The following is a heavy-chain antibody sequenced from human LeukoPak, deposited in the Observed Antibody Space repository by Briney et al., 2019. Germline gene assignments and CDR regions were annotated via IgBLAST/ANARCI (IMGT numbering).Heavy chain of an antibody. CDR3: ARVRNYYDSSGYPSYYFDY. CDR1: GYTFTGYY. V-gene: IGHV1-2*02. D-gene: IGHD3-22*01. CDR2: INLNSGGT. Sequence: ASVKVSCKASGYTFTGYYMHWVRQAPGPGLEWMGWINLNSGGTNYAQKFQGRVTMTRDTSISTAYMELSRLRSDDTAVYYCARVRNYYDSSGYPSYYFDYWGQGTLVTVSS. J-gene: IGHJ4*02.